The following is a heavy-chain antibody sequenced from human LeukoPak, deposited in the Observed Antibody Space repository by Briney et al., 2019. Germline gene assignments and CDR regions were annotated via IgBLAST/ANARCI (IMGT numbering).Heavy chain of an antibody. V-gene: IGHV3-23*01. Sequence: PGGSLRLSCAASGVTFSSYAMSWVRQAPGKGLEWVSAISGSGGSTYYADSAKGRFTISRDNSKNTLYLQMNSLRAEDTAVYYCATIRRNHSRGWYRFGFQHWGQGTLVTVSS. CDR3: ATIRRNHSRGWYRFGFQH. J-gene: IGHJ1*01. D-gene: IGHD6-19*01. CDR1: GVTFSSYA. CDR2: ISGSGGST.